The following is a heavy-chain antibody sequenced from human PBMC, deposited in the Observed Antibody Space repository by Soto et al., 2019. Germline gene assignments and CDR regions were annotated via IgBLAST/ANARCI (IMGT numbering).Heavy chain of an antibody. CDR2: IRNKANSYST. V-gene: IGHV3-72*01. J-gene: IGHJ3*01. CDR1: GFTFSDHY. Sequence: EVQLVESGGGLVQPGGSLRLSCAASGFTFSDHYMDWVRQAPGKGLEWVGLIRNKANSYSTQYAVSVKGRFTISRDDSKASRALQMNSLKTEDTAVYYCARVRMCADESGRPVDLWGQGTVVT. CDR3: ARVRMCADESGRPVDL. D-gene: IGHD1-26*01.